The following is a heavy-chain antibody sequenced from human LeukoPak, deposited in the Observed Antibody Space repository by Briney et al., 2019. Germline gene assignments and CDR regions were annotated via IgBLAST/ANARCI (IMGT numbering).Heavy chain of an antibody. CDR3: ARGPLHYYDSSGYDY. D-gene: IGHD3-22*01. Sequence: KPSETLSLTCTVSGASISSYYWSCIRQPPGKGLEWIGEINHSGSTNYNPSLKSRVTISVDTSKNQFSLKLSSVTAADTAVYYCARGPLHYYDSSGYDYWGQGTLVTVSS. V-gene: IGHV4-34*01. J-gene: IGHJ4*02. CDR1: GASISSYY. CDR2: INHSGST.